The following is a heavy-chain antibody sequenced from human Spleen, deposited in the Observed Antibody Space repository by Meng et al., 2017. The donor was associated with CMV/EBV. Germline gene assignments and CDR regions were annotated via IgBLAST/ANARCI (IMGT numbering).Heavy chain of an antibody. D-gene: IGHD1-1*01. CDR3: ARGVGSPWNEYFQH. CDR1: GGSISSSAKY. J-gene: IGHJ1*01. V-gene: IGHV4-39*07. CDR2: MYYAYSGST. Sequence: SETLSLTCTVSGGSISSSAKYWGWIRQPPGKGLEWIGSMYYAYSGSTYYNPSLKSRVTISVDTSKNQFSLKLSSVIAADTAVYYCARGVGSPWNEYFQHWGQGTLVTVSS.